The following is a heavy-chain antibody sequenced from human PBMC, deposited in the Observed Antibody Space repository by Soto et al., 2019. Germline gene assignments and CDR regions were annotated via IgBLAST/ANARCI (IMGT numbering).Heavy chain of an antibody. Sequence: SETLSLTCTVSGGSINNYYWSWIRQPPGKGLEWIGYIFYLGNTIYNPSLKSWVTMLVDTSKNQFSLKLNSVTAADTAVYYCTLHDVVPVIGHGMAVRAQRTTDTGSS. CDR1: GGSINNYY. J-gene: IGHJ6*02. CDR2: IFYLGNT. D-gene: IGHD2-21*02. CDR3: TLHDVVPVIGHGMAV. V-gene: IGHV4-59*01.